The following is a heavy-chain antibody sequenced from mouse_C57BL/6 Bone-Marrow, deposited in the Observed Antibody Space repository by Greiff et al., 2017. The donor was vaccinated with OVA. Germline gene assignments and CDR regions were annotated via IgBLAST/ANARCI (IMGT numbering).Heavy chain of an antibody. CDR3: ARYKGRVAVDYFDY. CDR2: IRNKPNGSTT. D-gene: IGHD1-1*01. J-gene: IGHJ2*01. V-gene: IGHV7-3*01. Sequence: QGVESGGGLVQPGDSLSLSCAASGFTFTNYYMSWVRQPPGKALEWLAFIRNKPNGSTTEYSASVKGRFTISRDNSQSILYLQMNALRAEDSATYYCARYKGRVAVDYFDYWGQGTALTVSS. CDR1: GFTFTNYY.